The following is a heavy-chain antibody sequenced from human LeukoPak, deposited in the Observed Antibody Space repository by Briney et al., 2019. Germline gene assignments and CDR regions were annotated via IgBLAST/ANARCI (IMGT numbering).Heavy chain of an antibody. CDR2: INPNSGGT. CDR1: GYTFTDYY. V-gene: IGHV1-2*02. J-gene: IGHJ4*02. CDR3: ARAALYYGSGSYYNFRY. D-gene: IGHD3-10*01. Sequence: ASVKVSCKASGYTFTDYYMHWVRQAPGQGLEWMGWINPNSGGTNYAQKFQGRVTMTRDTSISTAYMELSRLRSDDTAVYYCARAALYYGSGSYYNFRYWGQGTLVTVSS.